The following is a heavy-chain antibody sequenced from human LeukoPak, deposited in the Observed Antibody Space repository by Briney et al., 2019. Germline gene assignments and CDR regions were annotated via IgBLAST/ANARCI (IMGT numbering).Heavy chain of an antibody. Sequence: PSETLSLTCTVSGGSISSYYWSWIRQRPGQGLEWIGYIYYSGSTYYNPSLKSRVTISVDTSKNQFSLKLSSVTAADTAVYYCARHNGMYYYYYGMDVWGQGTTVTVSS. CDR3: ARHNGMYYYYYGMDV. J-gene: IGHJ6*02. CDR1: GGSISSYY. V-gene: IGHV4-59*08. CDR2: IYYSGST. D-gene: IGHD1-14*01.